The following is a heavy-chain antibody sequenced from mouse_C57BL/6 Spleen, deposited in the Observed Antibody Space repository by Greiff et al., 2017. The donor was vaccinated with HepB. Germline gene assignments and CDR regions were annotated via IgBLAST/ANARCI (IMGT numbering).Heavy chain of an antibody. CDR2: ISDVGSYT. D-gene: IGHD2-2*01. CDR1: GFTFSSYA. J-gene: IGHJ1*03. Sequence: EVKLVESGGGLVKPGGSLKLSCAASGFTFSSYAMSWVRQTTEKMLGWVATISDVGSYTYYTDNVKGRFTISRDNAKNNLYLQMSHLKSENTAMYYCERKGYYWYFDVWGTGTTVTVSS. CDR3: ERKGYYWYFDV. V-gene: IGHV5-4*03.